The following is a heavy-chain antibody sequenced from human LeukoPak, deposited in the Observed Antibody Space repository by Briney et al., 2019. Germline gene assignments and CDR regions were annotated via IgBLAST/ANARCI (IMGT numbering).Heavy chain of an antibody. J-gene: IGHJ6*03. V-gene: IGHV3-20*04. CDR3: ARCSSWYGYYYYMDV. CDR2: INWNGGST. Sequence: GGSLRLSCAASGFTFDDYGMSWVRQAPGEGLEWVSGINWNGGSTGYADSVKGRFTISRDNAKNSLYLQMNSLRAEDTALYYCARCSSWYGYYYYMDVWGKGTTVTVSS. D-gene: IGHD6-13*01. CDR1: GFTFDDYG.